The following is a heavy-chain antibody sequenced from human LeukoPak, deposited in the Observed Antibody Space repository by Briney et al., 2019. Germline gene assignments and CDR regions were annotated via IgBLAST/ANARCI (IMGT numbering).Heavy chain of an antibody. V-gene: IGHV6-1*01. CDR3: ARSISGLGD. D-gene: IGHD3-16*01. Sequence: SQTLSLTCAVSGDSVRQSPSRGLEWLGRTYYRSKWYNDYAVSVKGRITISADTSKNQFSLQLNSVTPEDTAVYYCARSISGLGDWGQGTLVTVSP. CDR2: TYYRSKWYN. CDR1: GDSV. J-gene: IGHJ4*02.